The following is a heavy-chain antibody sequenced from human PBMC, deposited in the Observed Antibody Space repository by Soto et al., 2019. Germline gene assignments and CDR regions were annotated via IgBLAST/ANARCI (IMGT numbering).Heavy chain of an antibody. D-gene: IGHD6-13*01. Sequence: GGSLRLSCAASGFTFDDYAMHWVRQAPVKVLEWVSLISWDGGSTYYADSVKGRFTISRDNSKNSLYLQMNSLRAEDTALYYRAKDRLGYETMYYYGMDVWGQGTTVTVSS. V-gene: IGHV3-43D*04. CDR2: ISWDGGST. J-gene: IGHJ6*02. CDR1: GFTFDDYA. CDR3: AKDRLGYETMYYYGMDV.